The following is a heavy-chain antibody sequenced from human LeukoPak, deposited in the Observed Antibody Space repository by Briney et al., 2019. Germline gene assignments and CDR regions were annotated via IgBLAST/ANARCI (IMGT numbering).Heavy chain of an antibody. CDR3: ARQEYCSGGSCYTWFDP. J-gene: IGHJ5*02. CDR2: IYPADSDI. D-gene: IGHD2-15*01. V-gene: IGHV5-51*01. Sequence: GESLKISCKGSGYSFTSYWIGWVRQMPGKGLEWMGIIYPADSDIGYSPSFQGQVTISADKSISTAYLQWSSLKASDTAMYYCARQEYCSGGSCYTWFDPWGQGTLVIVSS. CDR1: GYSFTSYW.